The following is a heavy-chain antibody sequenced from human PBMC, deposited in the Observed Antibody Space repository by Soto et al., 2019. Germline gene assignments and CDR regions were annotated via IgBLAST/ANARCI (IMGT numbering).Heavy chain of an antibody. J-gene: IGHJ4*02. D-gene: IGHD5-12*01. CDR3: ARERDGYKKTIDY. CDR2: IIPIFGTA. Sequence: EASVKVSCKASGGTFSSYAISWVRQAPGQGLEWMGGIIPIFGTANYAQKFQGRVTITADESTSTAYMELSSLRSEDTAVYYCARERDGYKKTIDYWGQGTLVTVSS. V-gene: IGHV1-69*13. CDR1: GGTFSSYA.